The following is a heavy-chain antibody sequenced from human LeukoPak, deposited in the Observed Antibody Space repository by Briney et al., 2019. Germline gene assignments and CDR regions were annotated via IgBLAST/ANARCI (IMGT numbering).Heavy chain of an antibody. J-gene: IGHJ3*02. D-gene: IGHD3-10*01. Sequence: GGSLRLSCAASGFGFSNYGMTWVRQAPGKGLEWVAHIKQDESETFYVDSVKGRFTISRDNSKNTLYLQMNSLRAEDTAVYYCAKTGRGGMTGAFDIRGQGTMVTVSS. V-gene: IGHV3-7*05. CDR1: GFGFSNYG. CDR2: IKQDESET. CDR3: AKTGRGGMTGAFDI.